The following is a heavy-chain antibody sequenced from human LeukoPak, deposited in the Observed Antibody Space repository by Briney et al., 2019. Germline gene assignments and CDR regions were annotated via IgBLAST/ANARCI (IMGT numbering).Heavy chain of an antibody. CDR3: GRGYGDWFDP. CDR1: GFTFNRYW. D-gene: IGHD3-10*01. Sequence: GGSLRLSCAASGFTFNRYWMHWVRHAPGKGLVWVSRINSDGSRLPYADSVKSRFISCSVNAKNTPYLQMNSLRVEDTAVYYCGRGYGDWFDPWGQATMVTV. CDR2: INSDGSRL. V-gene: IGHV3-74*01. J-gene: IGHJ5*02.